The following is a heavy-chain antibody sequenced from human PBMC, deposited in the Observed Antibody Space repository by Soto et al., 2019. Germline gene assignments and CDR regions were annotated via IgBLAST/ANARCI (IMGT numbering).Heavy chain of an antibody. CDR3: ARRSSSGYFDY. Sequence: EVQLLESGGGLVQPGGSLRLSCAASGFTFSSYAMNWVRQAPGKGLEWVSVISGSDGSTYYADSVKGRFTISRDNSKNTLNLQMDSLRAEATAVYYCARRSSSGYFDYWGQGTLVTVSS. J-gene: IGHJ4*02. D-gene: IGHD6-13*01. V-gene: IGHV3-23*01. CDR1: GFTFSSYA. CDR2: ISGSDGST.